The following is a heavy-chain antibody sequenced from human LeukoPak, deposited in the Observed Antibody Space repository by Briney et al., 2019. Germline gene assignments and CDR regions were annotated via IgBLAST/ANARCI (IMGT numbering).Heavy chain of an antibody. CDR1: GGSISSGSYF. D-gene: IGHD1/OR15-1a*01. CDR3: ARHGPANSFDY. Sequence: SETLSLTCTVSGGSISSGSYFWTWIRQPAGKGLEWIGRINTSGSTNYNPSLKSRVTISVDTSKSQFSLKLSSVTAADTAVYYCARHGPANSFDYWGRGNLVTVSS. V-gene: IGHV4-61*02. CDR2: INTSGST. J-gene: IGHJ4*02.